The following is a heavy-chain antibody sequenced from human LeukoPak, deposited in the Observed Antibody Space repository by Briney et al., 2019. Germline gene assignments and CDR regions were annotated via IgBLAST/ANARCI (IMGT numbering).Heavy chain of an antibody. Sequence: SQTLSLTCAISGDSVSSISATWTWIRQSPSRGLEWLGRTYYRSKWYNDYAVSVKSRITINPDTSKNRFSLQLNSVTPEDTAVYYCARGSSSSSWYFDYWGQGTLVTVSS. CDR1: GDSVSSISAT. J-gene: IGHJ4*02. CDR3: ARGSSSSSWYFDY. CDR2: TYYRSKWYN. V-gene: IGHV6-1*01. D-gene: IGHD6-13*01.